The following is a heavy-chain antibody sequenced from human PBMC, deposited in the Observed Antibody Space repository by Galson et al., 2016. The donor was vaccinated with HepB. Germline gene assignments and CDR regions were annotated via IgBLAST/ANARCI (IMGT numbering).Heavy chain of an antibody. CDR3: AKEPYCGDTCYSRTFDN. V-gene: IGHV3-23*01. Sequence: SLRLSCAASGFTFSSYAMSWVRQPPGKGLEWVSAIGGNGGGTYYADSVKGRFTISRDNSKSTLYLQMNNLSAEDTAVYYCAKEPYCGDTCYSRTFDNWGQGTLVTVSS. D-gene: IGHD2-21*01. J-gene: IGHJ4*02. CDR2: IGGNGGGT. CDR1: GFTFSSYA.